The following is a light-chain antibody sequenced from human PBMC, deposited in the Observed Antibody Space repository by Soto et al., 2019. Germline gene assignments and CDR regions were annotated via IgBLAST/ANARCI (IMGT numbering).Light chain of an antibody. J-gene: IGLJ1*01. Sequence: QSALTQPPSASGSPGQSVTISCTGTSSDVGAYNYVHWYQQHPGKAPKLIIYDVTKRPSGVPDRFSGSKSGNTASLTVSGFQAEDEADYYCCSYAGRNNFDVFGTGTKLTVL. V-gene: IGLV2-8*01. CDR3: CSYAGRNNFDV. CDR1: SSDVGAYNY. CDR2: DVT.